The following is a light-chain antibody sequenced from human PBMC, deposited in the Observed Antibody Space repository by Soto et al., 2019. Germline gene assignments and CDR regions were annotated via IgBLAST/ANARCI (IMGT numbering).Light chain of an antibody. CDR1: QSINSRS. V-gene: IGKV3-20*01. CDR2: DAS. CDR3: QQYVASPYT. J-gene: IGKJ2*01. Sequence: DIVLTQSPGTLSLSPGERATLSCGASQSINSRSLAWYQQKPGQAPRLLIYDASSRATGIPGRFSASGSGTDFTLTISSLEPEDFAVYYCQQYVASPYTFGQGTKVDIK.